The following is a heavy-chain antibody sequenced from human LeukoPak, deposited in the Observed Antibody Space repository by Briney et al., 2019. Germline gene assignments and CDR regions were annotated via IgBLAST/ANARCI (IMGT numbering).Heavy chain of an antibody. Sequence: ASVKVSCKASGYTFTNYFIHSGRQTPGQGVECMGRINPNNGGPEYGQSFKGRVTMTRGTSISTVYMEVYSLTSDDTAVYYCARDLSSKANWEFDFWGQGILVTVSS. CDR1: GYTFTNYF. V-gene: IGHV1-2*06. J-gene: IGHJ4*02. CDR2: INPNNGGP. D-gene: IGHD7-27*01. CDR3: ARDLSSKANWEFDF.